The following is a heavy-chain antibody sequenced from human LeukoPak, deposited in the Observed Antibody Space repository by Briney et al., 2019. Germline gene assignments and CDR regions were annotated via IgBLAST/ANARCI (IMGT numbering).Heavy chain of an antibody. CDR1: GFTFSNYE. V-gene: IGHV3-48*03. Sequence: PGGSLRLSCAASGFTFSNYEMNWVRQAPGKGLEWVSYISSSGSTIYYADSVKGRFTISRDNAKNSLYLQMNSLRAEDTAVYYCARGAGITMIVVVRAAFDIWGQGTMVTVSS. D-gene: IGHD3-22*01. J-gene: IGHJ3*02. CDR3: ARGAGITMIVVVRAAFDI. CDR2: ISSSGSTI.